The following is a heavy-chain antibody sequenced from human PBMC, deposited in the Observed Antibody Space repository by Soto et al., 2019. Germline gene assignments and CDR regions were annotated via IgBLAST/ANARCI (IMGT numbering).Heavy chain of an antibody. CDR1: GFTFSSYV. CDR2: ISGSGGST. Sequence: GGSLRLSCAASGFTFSSYVMSWVRQAPGKGMEWVAAISGSGGSTYYADSVKGRFTISRENSKNTLYLQMNSLRAEDAAVYYCARVPDGDNNWFDLWGQGTLVTVSS. CDR3: ARVPDGDNNWFDL. J-gene: IGHJ5*02. V-gene: IGHV3-23*01.